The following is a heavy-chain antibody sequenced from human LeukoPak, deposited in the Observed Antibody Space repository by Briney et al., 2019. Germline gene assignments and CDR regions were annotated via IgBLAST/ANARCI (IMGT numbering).Heavy chain of an antibody. D-gene: IGHD4-11*01. CDR1: GFTFSSYA. CDR2: ISGSGGST. V-gene: IGHV3-23*01. J-gene: IGHJ5*02. Sequence: GGSLRLSCAASGFTFSSYAMSWVRQAPGKGLEWVSAISGSGGSTYYADSVKGRFTISRDNSKNTLYLQMNSLIAEDTAVYYCAKGVSYSNWNWFDPWGQGTLVTVSS. CDR3: AKGVSYSNWNWFDP.